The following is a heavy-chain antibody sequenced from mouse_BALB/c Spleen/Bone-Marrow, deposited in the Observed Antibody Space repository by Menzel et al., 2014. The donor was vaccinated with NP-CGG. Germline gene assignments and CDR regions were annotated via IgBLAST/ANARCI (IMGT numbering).Heavy chain of an antibody. CDR2: IYYSGTI. V-gene: IGHV3-5*02. CDR1: GISITTGNYR. CDR3: ARELYCFDY. J-gene: IGHJ2*01. Sequence: EVKLQESGPGLVKPSQPVSLTCTVTGISITTGNYRWSWIRQFPGNKLEWIGYIYYSGTITYNPSLTSRTTITRDTSKNQFFLEMNSLTAEDTATYYCARELYCFDYWGQGTTLTVSS.